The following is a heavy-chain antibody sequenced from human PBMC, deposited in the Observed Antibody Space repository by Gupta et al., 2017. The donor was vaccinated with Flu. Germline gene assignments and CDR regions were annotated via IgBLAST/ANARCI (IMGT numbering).Heavy chain of an antibody. V-gene: IGHV3-33*01. J-gene: IGHJ4*02. CDR2: IWSDGVNT. CDR1: GFTFSSYG. CDR3: AREALELATAFDF. Sequence: QVQLVESGGGVVQPGRSLRLSCAASGFTFSSYGMHWVRQAPGKGLEWVANIWSDGVNTYYGSSVKGRFTISRDNSKNMLSLQLSSLRAEDTAVYYCAREALELATAFDFWGQGSLVTVSS. D-gene: IGHD5-24*01.